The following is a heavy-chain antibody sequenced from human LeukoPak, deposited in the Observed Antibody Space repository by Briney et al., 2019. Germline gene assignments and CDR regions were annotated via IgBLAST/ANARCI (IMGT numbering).Heavy chain of an antibody. CDR3: ARENGFWYRAFDI. CDR2: ISGSGGST. J-gene: IGHJ3*02. CDR1: GFTSSSYA. D-gene: IGHD3/OR15-3a*01. Sequence: GGSLRLSCAASGFTSSSYAMSWVRQAPGKGLEWVSAISGSGGSTYYADSVKGRFTISRDSSKNTLYLQMNSLRAEDTAVYYCARENGFWYRAFDIWGQGTMVTVSS. V-gene: IGHV3-23*01.